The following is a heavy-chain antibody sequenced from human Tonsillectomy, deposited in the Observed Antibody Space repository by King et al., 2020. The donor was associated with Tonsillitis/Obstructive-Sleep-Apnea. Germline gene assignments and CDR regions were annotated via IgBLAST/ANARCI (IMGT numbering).Heavy chain of an antibody. J-gene: IGHJ4*02. CDR2: ISSSGSTI. CDR1: GFTFSDYY. CDR3: ARCRITLVRGIITLYYFDY. D-gene: IGHD3-10*01. Sequence: VQLVESGGGLVKPGGSLRLSCAASGFTFSDYYMSWIRQAPGKGLEWLSYISSSGSTIYYADSVKGRFTISRDNAKNSLYLQMNSLRAEDTAVYYCARCRITLVRGIITLYYFDYWGQGILVTVSS. V-gene: IGHV3-11*01.